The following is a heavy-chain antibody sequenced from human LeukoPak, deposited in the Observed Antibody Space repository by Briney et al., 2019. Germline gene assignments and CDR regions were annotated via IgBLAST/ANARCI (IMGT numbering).Heavy chain of an antibody. CDR2: IYHSGST. Sequence: SETLSLTCAVSGGSISSGGYSWSWIRQPPGKGLEWIGYIYHSGSTYYNPSLKGRVTISVDRSKNQFSLKLSSVTAADTAVYYCARAEMAAAGTAFDYWGQGTLVTVSS. CDR3: ARAEMAAAGTAFDY. V-gene: IGHV4-30-2*01. CDR1: GGSISSGGYS. J-gene: IGHJ4*02. D-gene: IGHD6-13*01.